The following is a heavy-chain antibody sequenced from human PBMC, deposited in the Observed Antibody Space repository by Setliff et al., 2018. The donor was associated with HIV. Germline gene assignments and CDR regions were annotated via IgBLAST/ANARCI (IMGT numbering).Heavy chain of an antibody. V-gene: IGHV3-23*01. CDR1: GFTFSNYA. D-gene: IGHD3-22*01. Sequence: GGSLRLSCAASGFTFSNYAMSWVRQAPGEGLEWVSAILSTGERTFYADSVKGRFTISRDNSKNTVYLQMNSLRAEDTAEYYCAKELAASGLGYFDSWGRGIGHRLL. J-gene: IGHJ4*02. CDR3: AKELAASGLGYFDS. CDR2: ILSTGERT.